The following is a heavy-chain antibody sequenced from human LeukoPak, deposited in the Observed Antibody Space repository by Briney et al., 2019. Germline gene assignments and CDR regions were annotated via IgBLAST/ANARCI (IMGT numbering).Heavy chain of an antibody. CDR3: AKADYYDSSGYYVA. CDR2: ISGSGGST. Sequence: GGSLRLSCAASGFTFSSYAMSWVRQAPGKGLEWVSAISGSGGSTYYADSVKGRFTISRDNSKNTLYLQMNSLRAEDTAVYYCAKADYYDSSGYYVAWGQGTLVTVSS. D-gene: IGHD3-22*01. CDR1: GFTFSSYA. J-gene: IGHJ5*02. V-gene: IGHV3-23*01.